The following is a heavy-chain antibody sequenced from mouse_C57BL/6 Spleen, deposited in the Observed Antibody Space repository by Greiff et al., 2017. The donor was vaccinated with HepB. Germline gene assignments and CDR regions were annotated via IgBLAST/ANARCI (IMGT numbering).Heavy chain of an antibody. CDR1: GFTFSDYY. J-gene: IGHJ4*01. V-gene: IGHV5-12*01. CDR2: ISNGGGST. CDR3: ASGDYYAMDY. Sequence: DVQLVESGGGLVQPGGSLKLSCAASGFTFSDYYMYWVRQTPEKRLEWVAYISNGGGSTYYPDTVKGRFTISRDNAKNTLYLQMSRLKSEDTAMYYCASGDYYAMDYWGQGTSVTVSS.